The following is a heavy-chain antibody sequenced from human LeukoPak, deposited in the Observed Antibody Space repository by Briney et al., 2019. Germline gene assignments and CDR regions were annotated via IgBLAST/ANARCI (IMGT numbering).Heavy chain of an antibody. CDR1: GFTFSGSA. J-gene: IGHJ4*02. D-gene: IGHD3-10*01. Sequence: EGSLRLSCAASGFTFSGSALHWVRQASGKGREWVGRIRSTANGYATAYAASVKGRFTISRDDSKNTAYLQMASLKTEDTAVYYCTGNYYGSGSHADFDYWGQGTLVTVSS. CDR3: TGNYYGSGSHADFDY. V-gene: IGHV3-73*01. CDR2: IRSTANGYAT.